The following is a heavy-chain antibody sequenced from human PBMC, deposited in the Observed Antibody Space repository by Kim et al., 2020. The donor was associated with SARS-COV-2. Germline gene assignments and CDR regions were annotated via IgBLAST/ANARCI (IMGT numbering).Heavy chain of an antibody. CDR3: ASNPHYDSSGYPPDY. CDR1: GYTFTSYG. CDR2: ISAYNGNT. Sequence: ASVKVSCKASGYTFTSYGISWVRQAPGQGLEWMGWISAYNGNTNYAQKLQGRVTMTTDTSTSTAYMELRSLRSDDTAVYYCASNPHYDSSGYPPDYWGQGTLVTVSS. D-gene: IGHD3-22*01. J-gene: IGHJ4*02. V-gene: IGHV1-18*01.